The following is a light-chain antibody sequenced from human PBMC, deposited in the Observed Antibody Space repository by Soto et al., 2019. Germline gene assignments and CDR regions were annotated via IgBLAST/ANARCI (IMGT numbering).Light chain of an antibody. V-gene: IGKV3-11*01. Sequence: EIVLTQSPATLSFSSGERATLSSRASQSVNIYLAWYQQKPGQAPRLLIYDASNRATGIPARFSGSGSGTDFTLTISSLEPEDIAVYYCQQRSNWRVTFGGGTKVDIK. CDR1: QSVNIY. CDR2: DAS. CDR3: QQRSNWRVT. J-gene: IGKJ4*01.